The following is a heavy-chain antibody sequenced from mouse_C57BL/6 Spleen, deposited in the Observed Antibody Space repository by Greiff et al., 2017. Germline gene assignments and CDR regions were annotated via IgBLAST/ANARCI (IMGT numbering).Heavy chain of an antibody. CDR1: GYTFTSYW. CDR3: ARGGDYCDSAWFAY. J-gene: IGHJ3*01. CDR2: IHPTSGST. Sequence: VQLQQPGAELVKPGASVKLSCKASGYTFTSYWMHWVKQRPGQGLEWIGMIHPTSGSTNYNEKFKSKATLTVDKSSSTAYLQLSSLSTEDSAVYYCARGGDYCDSAWFAYWGKGTLVTVSA. D-gene: IGHD1-1*01. V-gene: IGHV1-64*01.